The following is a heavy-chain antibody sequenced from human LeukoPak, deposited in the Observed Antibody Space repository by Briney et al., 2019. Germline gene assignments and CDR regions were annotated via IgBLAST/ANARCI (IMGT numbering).Heavy chain of an antibody. CDR2: IFWDDDK. Sequence: SGPTLVKPTQTLTLTSTFSGFSLNTLGAGVAWIRQPPGKALEWLALIFWDDDKRYSPSLKSRLTLTKDTSKSQVVLTMTHMDPVDTGTYYCAHTHYYGSGLDHWGQGTLVTVSS. J-gene: IGHJ5*02. V-gene: IGHV2-5*02. CDR1: GFSLNTLGAG. CDR3: AHTHYYGSGLDH. D-gene: IGHD3-10*01.